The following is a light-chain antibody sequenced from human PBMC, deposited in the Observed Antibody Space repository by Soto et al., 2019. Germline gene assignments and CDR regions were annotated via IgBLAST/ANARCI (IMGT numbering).Light chain of an antibody. Sequence: LQITQFPSTQSASVGHRVTITCRASQSINNWLAWYQQKPGRAPKLLIYSASSLQSGVPSRFSGSGSGTEFSLTISGLQPDDFATYYCQQYHSFSITFGQGTRLEIK. J-gene: IGKJ5*01. CDR2: SAS. CDR3: QQYHSFSIT. V-gene: IGKV1-5*01. CDR1: QSINNW.